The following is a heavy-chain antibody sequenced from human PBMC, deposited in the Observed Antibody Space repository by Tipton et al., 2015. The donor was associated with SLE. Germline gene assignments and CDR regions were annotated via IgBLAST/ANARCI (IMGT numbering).Heavy chain of an antibody. Sequence: TLSLTCTVSGGSISSKTYYWGWIRQPPGKGLEWIGSIYHSGFTNYRPSLKSRVTMSADRSTNQLSLKLSSVTAADTAVYYCARGVAGYYFYCYLDVWGSGTAVTVSS. CDR2: IYHSGFT. V-gene: IGHV4-39*07. CDR3: ARGVAGYYFYCYLDV. J-gene: IGHJ6*03. D-gene: IGHD6-19*01. CDR1: GGSISSKTYY.